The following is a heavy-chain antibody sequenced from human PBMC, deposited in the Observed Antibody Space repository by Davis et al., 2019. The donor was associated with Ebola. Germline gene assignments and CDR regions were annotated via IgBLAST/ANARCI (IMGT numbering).Heavy chain of an antibody. V-gene: IGHV4-59*08. Sequence: PGGSLRLSCNVSGGPMTNNYWSWIRQPPGKGLEWIGHVYYDGTTNYNPSLKSRLTLSVDTSTNQFSLKVSSVTAADTAVYYCARRGEWLRSYHMDVCGKRTTVTVSS. CDR1: GGPMTNNY. CDR3: ARRGEWLRSYHMDV. D-gene: IGHD5-12*01. J-gene: IGHJ6*03. CDR2: VYYDGTT.